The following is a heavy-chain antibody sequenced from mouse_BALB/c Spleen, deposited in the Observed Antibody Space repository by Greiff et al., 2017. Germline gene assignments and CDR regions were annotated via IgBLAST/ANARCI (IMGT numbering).Heavy chain of an antibody. CDR3: ARETPEYGNYYFDD. CDR2: IWAGGST. Sequence: VMLVESGPGLVAPSQSLSITCTVSGFSLTSYGVHWVRQPPGKGLEWLGVIWAGGSTNYNSALMSRLSISKDNSKSQVFLKMNSLQTDDTAMYYCARETPEYGNYYFDDWGQGTTLTVSS. CDR1: GFSLTSYG. V-gene: IGHV2-9*02. J-gene: IGHJ2*01. D-gene: IGHD2-10*02.